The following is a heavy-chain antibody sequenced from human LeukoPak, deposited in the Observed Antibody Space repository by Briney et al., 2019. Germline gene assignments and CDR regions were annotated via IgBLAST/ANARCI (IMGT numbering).Heavy chain of an antibody. J-gene: IGHJ6*03. CDR1: GGSISSYY. CDR3: ARDNRWYTIFGVVPDYYYYYYMDV. Sequence: PSETLSLTCTVSGGSISSYYWSWIRQPAGKGLEWIGRIYTSGSTNYNPSLKSRVTMSVDTSKNQFSLKLSSVTAADTAVYYCARDNRWYTIFGVVPDYYYYYYMDVWGKGTTVTVSS. D-gene: IGHD3-3*01. CDR2: IYTSGST. V-gene: IGHV4-4*07.